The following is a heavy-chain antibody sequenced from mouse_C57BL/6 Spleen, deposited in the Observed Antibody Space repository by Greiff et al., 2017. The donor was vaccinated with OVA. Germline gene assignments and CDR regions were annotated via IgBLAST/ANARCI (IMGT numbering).Heavy chain of an antibody. J-gene: IGHJ1*03. CDR3: TVYCNCRFDV. D-gene: IGHD2-1*01. V-gene: IGHV14-1*01. CDR2: IDPEDGDT. Sequence: VQLKESGAELVRPGDSVKLSCTASGFNITDYYMHWVKQRPEQGLEWIGRIDPEDGDTDYAPKFQGMATMTADTSSNTAYLQLSSLTSEVTAVYYCTVYCNCRFDVWGTGTTVTVSS. CDR1: GFNITDYY.